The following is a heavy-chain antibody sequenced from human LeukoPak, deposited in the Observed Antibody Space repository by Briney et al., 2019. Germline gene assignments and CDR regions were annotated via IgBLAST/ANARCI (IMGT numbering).Heavy chain of an antibody. Sequence: PSETLSLTCTVSGGSISSYYWSWIRQPQGKGLEWIGYIYTSGSTNYNPSLKSRVTISVDTSKNQFSLKLSSVTAADTAVYYCARGLDYYDTGYNIYYFDYWGQGTLVTVSS. CDR1: GGSISSYY. V-gene: IGHV4-4*09. CDR2: IYTSGST. D-gene: IGHD3-22*01. CDR3: ARGLDYYDTGYNIYYFDY. J-gene: IGHJ4*02.